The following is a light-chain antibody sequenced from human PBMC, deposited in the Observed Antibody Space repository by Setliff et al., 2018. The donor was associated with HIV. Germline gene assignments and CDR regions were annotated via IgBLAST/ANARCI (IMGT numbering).Light chain of an antibody. J-gene: IGLJ1*01. CDR3: CSYAGTYTYI. V-gene: IGLV2-14*01. Sequence: QSVLTQPASVSGSPGQSITIPCTGSSSDIGGTKYVSWCQQHPGKVPKLLIYEVSQRPSGVSDRFSGSKAGNTASLTISGLQAEDEADYYCCSYAGTYTYIFGTGTKVTVL. CDR1: SSDIGGTKY. CDR2: EVS.